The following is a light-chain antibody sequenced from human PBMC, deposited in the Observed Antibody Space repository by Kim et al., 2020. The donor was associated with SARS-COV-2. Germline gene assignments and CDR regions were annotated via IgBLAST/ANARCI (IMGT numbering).Light chain of an antibody. V-gene: IGLV3-19*01. CDR1: SLRSYY. Sequence: SSELTQDPAVSVALGQTVRITCQGDSLRSYYATWYQQKPGQAPIVVIYGKNNRPSGIPDRFSGSSSGDPASLTITGTPAGDEADYYCNSRGSNDNVLFGG. J-gene: IGLJ2*01. CDR2: GKN. CDR3: NSRGSNDNVL.